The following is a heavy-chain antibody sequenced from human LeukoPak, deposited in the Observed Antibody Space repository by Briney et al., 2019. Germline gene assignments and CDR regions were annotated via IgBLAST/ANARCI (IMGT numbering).Heavy chain of an antibody. CDR1: GGTFSSYA. CDR3: ARGDPGIMLPPDSSGLFSRGDYYYYMDV. V-gene: IGHV1-69*05. D-gene: IGHD6-19*01. J-gene: IGHJ6*03. Sequence: SVKVSCKASGGTFSSYAISWVRQAPGQGLEWMGGIIPIFGTANYAQKFQGRVTITTDESTSTAYMELSSLRSEDTAVYCCARGDPGIMLPPDSSGLFSRGDYYYYMDVWGKGTTVTVSS. CDR2: IIPIFGTA.